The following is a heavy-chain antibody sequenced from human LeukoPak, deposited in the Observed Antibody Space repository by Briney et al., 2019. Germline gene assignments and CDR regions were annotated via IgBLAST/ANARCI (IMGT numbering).Heavy chain of an antibody. CDR1: GFTFSSYA. D-gene: IGHD1-26*01. J-gene: IGHJ4*02. CDR2: ISGSGGST. Sequence: PGGSLRLSCAASGFTFSSYAMSWVRPAPGKGLEWVSAISGSGGSTYYADSVKGRFTISRDNSKNTLYLQMNSLRAEDTAVYYCAKDSGSYFGLFDYWGQGTLVTVSS. V-gene: IGHV3-23*01. CDR3: AKDSGSYFGLFDY.